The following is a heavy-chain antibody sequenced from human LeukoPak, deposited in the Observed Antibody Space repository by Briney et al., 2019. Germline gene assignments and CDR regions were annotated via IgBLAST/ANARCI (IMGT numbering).Heavy chain of an antibody. J-gene: IGHJ5*02. D-gene: IGHD6-13*01. CDR3: ARGIAAAGNWFDP. Sequence: ASVKVSCKASGYTFTGYYMHWVRQAAGQGLEWMGWINPNSGGTNYAQKFQGRVTMTRDTPISTAYMELSRLRSDDTAVYYCARGIAAAGNWFDPWGQGTLVTVSS. CDR1: GYTFTGYY. V-gene: IGHV1-2*02. CDR2: INPNSGGT.